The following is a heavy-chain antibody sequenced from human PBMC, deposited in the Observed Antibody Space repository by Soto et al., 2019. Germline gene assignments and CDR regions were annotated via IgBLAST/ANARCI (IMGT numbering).Heavy chain of an antibody. CDR3: ARDIVSVAPRANDAFPV. J-gene: IGHJ3*01. CDR1: GFTFSDTL. Sequence: QVQLVQSGAELKKPGASVNISCQASGFTFSDTLINWVRQGPGQRLEWMGWINPANGNTRYSESFQGRVTISRLSSVSTADVALSALTSDYTADYYCARDIVSVAPRANDAFPVWAQGAVTTVSS. CDR2: INPANGNT. D-gene: IGHD1-26*01. V-gene: IGHV1-3*01.